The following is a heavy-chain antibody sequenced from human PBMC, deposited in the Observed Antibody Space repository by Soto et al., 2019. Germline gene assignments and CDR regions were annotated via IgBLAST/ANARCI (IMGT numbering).Heavy chain of an antibody. V-gene: IGHV4-4*07. CDR1: GDAMSSSY. CDR2: LYPSGST. J-gene: IGHJ6*02. Sequence: PXETLSLTCTGSGDAMSSSYWSWIRQPAGKGLEWVGRLYPSGSTNYTPSLRSRVTMSVDTSKNQFSLRLSSVTAADTAVYYCARETDHGDRYNFYYAMDVWGQGTTVTVSS. CDR3: ARETDHGDRYNFYYAMDV. D-gene: IGHD4-17*01.